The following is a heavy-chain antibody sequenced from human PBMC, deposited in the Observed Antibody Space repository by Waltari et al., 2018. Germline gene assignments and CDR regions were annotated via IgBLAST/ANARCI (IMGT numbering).Heavy chain of an antibody. CDR1: GFRFDDSP. D-gene: IGHD6-19*01. CDR2: ISWNGGSI. J-gene: IGHJ3*02. V-gene: IGHV3-9*03. CDR3: AKDRDSSGWYGDHAFEI. Sequence: EVQLVESGGALVHPGRSLGLSGLAPGFRFDDSPLQWARKAPGKGLEWVSGISWNGGSIGYADSVKGRFTISRDNGKNSLYLQMNSLRTDDMALYYCAKDRDSSGWYGDHAFEIGGQGTKVTVS.